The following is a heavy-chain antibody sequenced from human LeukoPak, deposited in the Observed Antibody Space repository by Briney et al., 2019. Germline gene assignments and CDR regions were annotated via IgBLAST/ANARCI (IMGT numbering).Heavy chain of an antibody. Sequence: GGSLRLSCAASQFTFTSYAMSWVRQAPGRGLEWVSSIGDSGVPTYYADSVKGRFTISRDNSQNTLYLQMNSLRADDTAVYYCAKVATWTYFDSWGQGTLVTVSS. D-gene: IGHD3/OR15-3a*01. J-gene: IGHJ4*02. CDR3: AKVATWTYFDS. V-gene: IGHV3-23*01. CDR1: QFTFTSYA. CDR2: IGDSGVPT.